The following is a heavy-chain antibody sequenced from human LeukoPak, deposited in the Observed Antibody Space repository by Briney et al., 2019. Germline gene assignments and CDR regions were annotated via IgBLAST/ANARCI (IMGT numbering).Heavy chain of an antibody. CDR2: IIPIFGTA. D-gene: IGHD2-15*01. CDR1: GGSFCSEA. Sequence: SVKVSCKAFGGSFCSEAISWVRQAPGQGLEWMGGIIPIFGTANYAQKFQGRVTITTDESTTTAYMEVSSLRSEDTAVYYCGRKAGDCGGGSCYSIDYWGQGTLVTVSS. V-gene: IGHV1-69*05. CDR3: GRKAGDCGGGSCYSIDY. J-gene: IGHJ4*02.